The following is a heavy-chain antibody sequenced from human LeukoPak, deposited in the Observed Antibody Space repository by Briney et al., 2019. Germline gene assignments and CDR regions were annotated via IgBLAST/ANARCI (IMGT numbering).Heavy chain of an antibody. V-gene: IGHV3-30*04. CDR1: GFTFSSYA. J-gene: IGHJ4*02. CDR3: ARNQGAVAGLFDY. Sequence: GGSLRLSCAASGFTFSSYAMHWVRQAPGKGLEWVAVISYDGSNKYYADSVKGRFTISRDNSKNTLYLQMNSLRAEDTAVYYCARNQGAVAGLFDYWGQGTLVTVSS. CDR2: ISYDGSNK. D-gene: IGHD6-19*01.